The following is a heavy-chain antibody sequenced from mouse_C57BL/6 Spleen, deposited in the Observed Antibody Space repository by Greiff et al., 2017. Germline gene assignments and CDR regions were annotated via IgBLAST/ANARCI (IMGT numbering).Heavy chain of an antibody. CDR3: AREGWFAY. J-gene: IGHJ3*01. CDR2: ISSGSSTI. Sequence: EVKVVESGGGLVKPGGSLTLSCAASGFTFSDYGMHWVRQAPEKGLEWVAYISSGSSTIYYAEPVKGRFTISRDNAKNTLFLQMTSLRSEDTAMYYCAREGWFAYWGQGTLVTVSA. V-gene: IGHV5-17*01. CDR1: GFTFSDYG.